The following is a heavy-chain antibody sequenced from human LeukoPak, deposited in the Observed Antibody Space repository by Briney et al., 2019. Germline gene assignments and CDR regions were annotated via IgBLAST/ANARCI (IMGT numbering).Heavy chain of an antibody. CDR2: ISGSGSKT. Sequence: GGSLRLSCTASGFTFSSYAMTWVRQAPGEGLEWVSGISGSGSKTYYADSVKGRFTISRDNSKNTLYLQMNSLRAEDTAVYYCAKDDGDYAKGYYFEYWGQGTLVTVAS. D-gene: IGHD4-17*01. J-gene: IGHJ4*02. CDR3: AKDDGDYAKGYYFEY. V-gene: IGHV3-23*01. CDR1: GFTFSSYA.